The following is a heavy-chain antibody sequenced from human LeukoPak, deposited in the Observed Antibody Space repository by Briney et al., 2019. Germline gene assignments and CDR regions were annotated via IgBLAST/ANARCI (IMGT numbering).Heavy chain of an antibody. Sequence: ASVTVSCKASGYTFTGCYLHWVRQAPGQGLEWMGWINPYNGDTNYSPKFKGRVTLTRDTSTTTSYMDLSRLTSDDTAVYFCARGSYDSRGYYSDYHFYMELWGKGTTVTVSS. CDR3: ARGSYDSRGYYSDYHFYMEL. D-gene: IGHD3-22*01. CDR2: INPYNGDT. V-gene: IGHV1-2*02. CDR1: GYTFTGCY. J-gene: IGHJ6*03.